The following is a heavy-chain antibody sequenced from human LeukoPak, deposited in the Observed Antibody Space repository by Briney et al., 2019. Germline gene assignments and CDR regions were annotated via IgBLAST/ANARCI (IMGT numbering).Heavy chain of an antibody. Sequence: GGSLTLSCTASGFTFSNYWMMWVRQAPGKGLEWVANINEDGSGKYYADSVEGRFTISRDNAKNSLDLQMNSLRADDTAIYYCARSKIDYWGQGTLVTVSS. CDR2: INEDGSGK. CDR1: GFTFSNYW. J-gene: IGHJ4*02. D-gene: IGHD4-11*01. V-gene: IGHV3-7*01. CDR3: ARSKIDY.